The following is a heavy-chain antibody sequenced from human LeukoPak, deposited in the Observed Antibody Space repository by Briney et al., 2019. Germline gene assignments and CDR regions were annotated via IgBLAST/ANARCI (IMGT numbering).Heavy chain of an antibody. CDR3: ARDGGSRWGIVVVPAAIHPDYYYYGMDV. CDR2: IIPILGIA. J-gene: IGHJ6*02. V-gene: IGHV1-69*04. D-gene: IGHD2-2*01. Sequence: GASVKVSCKASGGTFSSYAISWVRQAPGQGLEWMGRIIPILGIANYAQKFQGRVTITADKSTSTAYMELSSLRSEDTAVYYCARDGGSRWGIVVVPAAIHPDYYYYGMDVWGQGTTVTVSS. CDR1: GGTFSSYA.